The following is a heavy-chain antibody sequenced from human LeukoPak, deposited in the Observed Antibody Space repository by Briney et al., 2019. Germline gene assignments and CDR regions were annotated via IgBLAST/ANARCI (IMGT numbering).Heavy chain of an antibody. CDR1: GGSISSYY. Sequence: PSETLSLTCTVSGGSISSYYWSWIRQPPGKGLEWTGYIYYSGSTNYNPSLKSRVTISVDTSKNQFSLKLSSVTAADTAVYYCAREAAGKDASDIWGQGTMVTVSS. CDR3: AREAAGKDASDI. D-gene: IGHD6-13*01. V-gene: IGHV4-59*01. J-gene: IGHJ3*02. CDR2: IYYSGST.